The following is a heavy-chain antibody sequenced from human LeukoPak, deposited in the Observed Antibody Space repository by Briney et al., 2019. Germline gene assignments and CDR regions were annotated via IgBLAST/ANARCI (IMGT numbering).Heavy chain of an antibody. Sequence: GGSLRLSCAASGFTFSSYGMHWARQAPGKGLEWVAVISYDGSNKYYADSVKGRFTISRDNSKNTLYLQMNSLRAEDTAVYYCARENDYGDRGGWFDPWGQGTLVTVSS. CDR3: ARENDYGDRGGWFDP. V-gene: IGHV3-30*03. CDR1: GFTFSSYG. D-gene: IGHD4-17*01. CDR2: ISYDGSNK. J-gene: IGHJ5*02.